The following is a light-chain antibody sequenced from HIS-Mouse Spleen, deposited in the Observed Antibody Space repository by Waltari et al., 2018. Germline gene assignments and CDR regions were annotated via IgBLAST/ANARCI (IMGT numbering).Light chain of an antibody. CDR2: DAS. J-gene: IGKJ2*01. CDR1: QRVSSH. CDR3: QQRSNWHPYT. Sequence: EIVLTQSPATLSLSPGERATLSCKASQRVSSHLAWYQQKPSQAPRLLNYDASNRATGIPARFSGSGSGTDFTLTISSLEPEDFAVYYCQQRSNWHPYTFGQGTKLEIK. V-gene: IGKV3-11*01.